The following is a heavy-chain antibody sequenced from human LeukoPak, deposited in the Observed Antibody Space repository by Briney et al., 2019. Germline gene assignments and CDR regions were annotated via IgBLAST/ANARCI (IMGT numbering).Heavy chain of an antibody. Sequence: GGSLRLSCAASGFTFSSYDMNWVRQAPGKGLEWVSNISSGGSIKYYADSLKGRFTISRDNAKNSLYLQMNSLRAEDTAVYYCARRYCSSTDCLFDYWGQGTLVTVSS. CDR1: GFTFSSYD. CDR2: ISSGGSIK. D-gene: IGHD2-2*01. V-gene: IGHV3-48*03. CDR3: ARRYCSSTDCLFDY. J-gene: IGHJ4*02.